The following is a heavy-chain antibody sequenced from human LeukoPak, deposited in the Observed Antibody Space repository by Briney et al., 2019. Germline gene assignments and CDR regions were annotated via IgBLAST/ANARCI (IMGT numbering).Heavy chain of an antibody. CDR2: TSTIGIT. J-gene: IGHJ4*02. Sequence: SETLSLTCTVSGGSITSYFWSWIRQPAGKGLEWIGRTSTIGITNYNPSLKSRVTMSIDTSKKQFSLKLSSLTAADTAVYFCARAALGATHFDYWGQGTLVTVSS. CDR1: GGSITSYF. V-gene: IGHV4-4*07. D-gene: IGHD1-26*01. CDR3: ARAALGATHFDY.